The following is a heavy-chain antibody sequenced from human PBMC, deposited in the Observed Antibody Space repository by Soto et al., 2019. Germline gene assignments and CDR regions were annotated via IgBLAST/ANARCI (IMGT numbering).Heavy chain of an antibody. J-gene: IGHJ4*02. CDR3: AKSKELGVSAPDH. CDR1: GFTFSNYA. CDR2: IYTGDST. V-gene: IGHV3-66*01. Sequence: PGGSLRLSCAASGFTFSNYAVTWVRQAPGKGLEWVSVIYTGDSTYYADSVKDRFTISRDSSKNTLYLQMNSLRVEDTAVYYCAKSKELGVSAPDHWGQGTLVTVSS. D-gene: IGHD1-26*01.